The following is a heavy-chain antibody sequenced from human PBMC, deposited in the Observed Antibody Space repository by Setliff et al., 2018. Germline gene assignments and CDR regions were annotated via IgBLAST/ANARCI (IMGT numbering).Heavy chain of an antibody. V-gene: IGHV4-38-2*01. CDR2: ISHRGST. CDR3: ARALGYCSRTSCYADAFDI. J-gene: IGHJ3*02. CDR1: GYSIISSYY. Sequence: LSLTFSVSGYSIISSYYWGWIRQPPGKGLSLILLISHRGSTYYNPSLKSRVTISVDTSKNQFSLKLNYVTAADTAVYYCARALGYCSRTSCYADAFDIWGQGTMVTVSS. D-gene: IGHD2-2*01.